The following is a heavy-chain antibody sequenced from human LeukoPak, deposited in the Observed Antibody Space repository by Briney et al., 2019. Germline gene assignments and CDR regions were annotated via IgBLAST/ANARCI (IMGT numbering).Heavy chain of an antibody. CDR1: GFTFSSYS. Sequence: GGSLRLSCAASGFTFSSYSMNWVRQAPGKGLEWVSSISSSSSYIYYADSVKGRFTISRDNAKNSLYLQMNSLRAEDTAVYYCASHLGYSGYEPYGMDVWGQGTTVTVYS. CDR2: ISSSSSYI. D-gene: IGHD5-12*01. CDR3: ASHLGYSGYEPYGMDV. V-gene: IGHV3-21*01. J-gene: IGHJ6*02.